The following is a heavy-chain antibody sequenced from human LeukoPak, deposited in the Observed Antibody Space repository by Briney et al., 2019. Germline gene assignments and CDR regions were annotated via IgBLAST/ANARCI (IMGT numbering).Heavy chain of an antibody. CDR1: GYTFTGYY. CDR2: INPNSGGT. D-gene: IGHD3-22*01. Sequence: ASVKVSCKASGYTFTGYYIHWVRQAPGQGLEWMGWINPNSGGTNYAQKFQGRVTMTRDTSISTAYMELSRLRSDDTAVYYCASGFSSSFYYDSSGSYFDYWGQGTLVTVSS. J-gene: IGHJ4*02. V-gene: IGHV1-2*02. CDR3: ASGFSSSFYYDSSGSYFDY.